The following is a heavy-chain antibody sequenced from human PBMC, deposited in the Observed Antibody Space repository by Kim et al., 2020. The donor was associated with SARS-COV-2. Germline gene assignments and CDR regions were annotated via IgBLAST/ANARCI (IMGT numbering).Heavy chain of an antibody. J-gene: IGHJ6*02. CDR3: AKDHRYYYYYGLDV. Sequence: AASVKGRFTISRDNSKNTLYLQMNSLRAEDTAVYYCAKDHRYYYYYGLDVWGQGTTVTVSS. V-gene: IGHV3-33*06.